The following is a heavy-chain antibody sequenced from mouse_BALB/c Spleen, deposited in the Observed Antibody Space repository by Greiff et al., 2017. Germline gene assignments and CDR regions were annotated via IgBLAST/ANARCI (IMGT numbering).Heavy chain of an antibody. CDR1: GYTFTSYW. V-gene: IGHV1-5*01. Sequence: EVQLQQSGTVLARPGASVKMSCKASGYTFTSYWMHWVKQRPGQGLEWIGDIYPGNSDTSYNQKFKGKAKLTAVTSASTAYMDLSSLTNEDSAVYYCTGDYGDDEGLAYWGQGTLVTVSA. CDR3: TGDYGDDEGLAY. CDR2: IYPGNSDT. J-gene: IGHJ3*01. D-gene: IGHD2-2*01.